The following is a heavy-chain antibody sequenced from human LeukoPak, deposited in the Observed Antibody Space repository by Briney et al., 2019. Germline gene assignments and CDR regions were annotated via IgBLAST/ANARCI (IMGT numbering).Heavy chain of an antibody. D-gene: IGHD5-18*01. J-gene: IGHJ4*02. CDR2: INHSGST. CDR3: ARGAWIQLWLSFDY. Sequence: SETLSLTCAVYGGSFSGYYWSWIRQPPGKGLEWIGEINHSGSTNYNPSLKSRATISVDTSKNQFSLKLSSVTAADTAVYYCARGAWIQLWLSFDYWGQGTLVTVSS. CDR1: GGSFSGYY. V-gene: IGHV4-34*01.